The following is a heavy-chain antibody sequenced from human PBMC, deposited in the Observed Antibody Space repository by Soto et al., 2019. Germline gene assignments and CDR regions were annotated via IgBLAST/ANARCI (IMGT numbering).Heavy chain of an antibody. Sequence: EVQLVESGGGLVQPGGSLRLSCVGSGSSLQDYAMHWVRQAPGKGLEWVSGIYYNSNRIDYADSVKGRFTISRDKARNSLYLQMNSLRTEDTAFYYCGKDISPGGMDVWGRGIMVTVSS. CDR1: GSSLQDYA. J-gene: IGHJ6*04. V-gene: IGHV3-9*01. CDR3: GKDISPGGMDV. CDR2: IYYNSNRI.